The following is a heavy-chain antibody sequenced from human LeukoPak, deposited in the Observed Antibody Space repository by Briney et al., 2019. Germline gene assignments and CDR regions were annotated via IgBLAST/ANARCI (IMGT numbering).Heavy chain of an antibody. CDR1: GFTFSSYA. V-gene: IGHV3-30*04. CDR2: ISYDGSNK. CDR3: ARPSYPTDYYYYYYMDV. J-gene: IGHJ6*03. Sequence: GGSLRLSCAASGFTFSSYAMHWVRQAPGKGLEWVAVISYDGSNKYYADSVKGRFTISRDNSKNTLYLQMNSLRAEDTAVYYCARPSYPTDYYYYYYMDVWGKGTTVTISS. D-gene: IGHD1-26*01.